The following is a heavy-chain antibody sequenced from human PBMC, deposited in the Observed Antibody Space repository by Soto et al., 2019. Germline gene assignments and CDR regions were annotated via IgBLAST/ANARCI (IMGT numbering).Heavy chain of an antibody. CDR2: INPESTTL. CDR3: TEDTFGAREP. Sequence: EAQLVESGGGLVQPGGSLTLSCTASEITLNIYWMHWIRQAPGKGLVWVSRINPESTTLTYADSVTGRFTISRDSDKNTLYLQMHGLSPEDTAMYYCTEDTFGAREPWGQGTLVSVSS. D-gene: IGHD1-26*01. CDR1: EITLNIYW. V-gene: IGHV3-74*01. J-gene: IGHJ5*02.